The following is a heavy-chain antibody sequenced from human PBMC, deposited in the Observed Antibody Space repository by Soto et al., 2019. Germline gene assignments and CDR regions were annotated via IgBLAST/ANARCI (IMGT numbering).Heavy chain of an antibody. Sequence: QLQLQESGPGLVKPSETLSLTCTVSGGSISSSSYYWGWIRQPPGKGLQWIGSIYYSGSTYYNPSLKSRVTISVDTSTNQFSLKLSSVTAADTAVYYCARGLDIVVVVAATVFDYWGQGTLVTVSS. V-gene: IGHV4-39*01. D-gene: IGHD2-15*01. CDR3: ARGLDIVVVVAATVFDY. J-gene: IGHJ4*02. CDR1: GGSISSSSYY. CDR2: IYYSGST.